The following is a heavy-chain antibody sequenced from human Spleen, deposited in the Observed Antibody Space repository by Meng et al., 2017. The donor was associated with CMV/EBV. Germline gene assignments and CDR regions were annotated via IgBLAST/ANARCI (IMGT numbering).Heavy chain of an antibody. Sequence: GVLRLSCVVSGDSFSSRNWWSWVRQSPEKGLEWIGDVYHSGDTYYNPSLNSRVTISLDKSKNQFSLNLISVTAADTAVYYCARTSAYVFYWFDYWGQGTLVTVSS. V-gene: IGHV4-4*02. D-gene: IGHD5-12*01. J-gene: IGHJ4*02. CDR2: VYHSGDT. CDR3: ARTSAYVFYWFDY. CDR1: GDSFSSRNW.